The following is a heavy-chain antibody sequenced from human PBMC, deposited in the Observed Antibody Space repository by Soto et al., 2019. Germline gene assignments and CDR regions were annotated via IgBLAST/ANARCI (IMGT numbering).Heavy chain of an antibody. V-gene: IGHV3-48*02. CDR1: GFTFSSYS. J-gene: IGHJ4*02. D-gene: IGHD3-9*01. CDR3: ARDRYAMLTGYPQYYFDY. Sequence: EVQLVESGGGLVQPGGSLRLSCAASGFTFSSYSMNWVLQAPGKGLEWVSYISSSSSTIYYADSVKGRFTISRDNAKNSRYLQMNSLRDEDTSVYYCARDRYAMLTGYPQYYFDYWGQGTLVTVSS. CDR2: ISSSSSTI.